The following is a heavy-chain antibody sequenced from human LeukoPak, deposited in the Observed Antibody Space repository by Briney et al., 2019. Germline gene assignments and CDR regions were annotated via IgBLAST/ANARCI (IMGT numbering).Heavy chain of an antibody. J-gene: IGHJ6*02. CDR2: ISYDGSNK. CDR3: AKDVPLFVVMVTIYYYYGMDV. V-gene: IGHV3-30-3*01. CDR1: GFTFSSYA. D-gene: IGHD5-18*01. Sequence: GGSLRLSCAASGFTFSSYAMHWVRQAPGKGLEWVAVISYDGSNKYYADSVKGRFTISRDNSKNTLYLQMNSLRAEDTAVYYCAKDVPLFVVMVTIYYYYGMDVWGQGTTVTVSS.